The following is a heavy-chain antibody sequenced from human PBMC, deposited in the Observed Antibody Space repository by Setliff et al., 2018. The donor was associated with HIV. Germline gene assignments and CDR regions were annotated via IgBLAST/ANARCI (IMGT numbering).Heavy chain of an antibody. D-gene: IGHD1-26*01. Sequence: GGSLRLSCAASGFSFASAWMSWVRQAPGKGLAWVGFIRTKTYGATTEYAASVKGRFTIFRDDSKNTAYLQMTRLKIEDTAVYYCTRRGADNGGYPDYWGQGTLVTVSS. V-gene: IGHV3-15*08. CDR3: TRRGADNGGYPDY. CDR2: IRTKTYGATT. J-gene: IGHJ4*02. CDR1: GFSFASAW.